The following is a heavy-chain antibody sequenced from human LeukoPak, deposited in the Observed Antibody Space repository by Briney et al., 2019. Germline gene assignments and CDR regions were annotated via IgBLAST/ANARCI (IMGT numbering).Heavy chain of an antibody. J-gene: IGHJ4*02. D-gene: IGHD6-13*01. CDR1: GFTVSSNY. Sequence: AGGSLRLSCAASGFTVSSNYMSWVRQAPGKGLEWVSVIYSGGSTYYADSVKGRFTISRDNSKNTLYLQMNSLRAEDTAVYYCARGSSSSRPYYFDYWGQGTLVTVSS. V-gene: IGHV3-53*01. CDR2: IYSGGST. CDR3: ARGSSSSRPYYFDY.